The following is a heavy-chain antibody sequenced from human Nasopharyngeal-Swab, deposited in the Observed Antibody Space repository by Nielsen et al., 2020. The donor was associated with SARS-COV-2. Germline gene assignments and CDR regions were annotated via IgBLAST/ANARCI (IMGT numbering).Heavy chain of an antibody. J-gene: IGHJ2*01. CDR2: IIPTFGTA. D-gene: IGHD5-18*01. CDR1: GGTFSSYA. CDR3: ANGVDTAMGDWYFDL. V-gene: IGHV1-69*13. Sequence: SVQVSCKASGGTFSSYAISWVRQAPGQGLEWMGGIIPTFGTANYAQKFQGRVTITADESTSTAYMELSSLRSEDTAVYYCANGVDTAMGDWYFDLWGRGTLVTVSS.